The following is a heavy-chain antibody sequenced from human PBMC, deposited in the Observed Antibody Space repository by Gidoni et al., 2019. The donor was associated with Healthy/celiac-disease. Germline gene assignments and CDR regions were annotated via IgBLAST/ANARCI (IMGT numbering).Heavy chain of an antibody. Sequence: QVQLVESGGGVVQPGRSLRLSCAASGFTFSSYGMHWVRQAPGKGLEWVAVISYDGSNKYYADSVKGRFTISRDNSKNTLYLQMNSLRAEDTAVYYCAKEKDIVVVVAYLVSWGQGTLVTVSS. V-gene: IGHV3-30*18. D-gene: IGHD2-15*01. J-gene: IGHJ5*02. CDR2: ISYDGSNK. CDR1: GFTFSSYG. CDR3: AKEKDIVVVVAYLVS.